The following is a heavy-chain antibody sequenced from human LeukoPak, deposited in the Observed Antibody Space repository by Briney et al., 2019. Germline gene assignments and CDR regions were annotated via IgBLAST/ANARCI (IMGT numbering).Heavy chain of an antibody. J-gene: IGHJ4*02. CDR2: ISSSGSTV. Sequence: GGSLRLSCAASGFTFSSYEMNWVRQAPGKGLEWVSYISSSGSTVYYADSVKGRFTISRDNAKNSLYLQMNSPRAEDTAVYYCARSRYCSSTSCYGSFFWGQGTLVTVSS. V-gene: IGHV3-48*03. CDR1: GFTFSSYE. D-gene: IGHD2-2*01. CDR3: ARSRYCSSTSCYGSFF.